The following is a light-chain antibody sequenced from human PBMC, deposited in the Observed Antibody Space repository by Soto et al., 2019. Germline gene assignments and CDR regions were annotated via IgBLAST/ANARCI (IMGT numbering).Light chain of an antibody. V-gene: IGKV3-15*01. J-gene: IGKJ2*01. Sequence: EIVMTQSPATLSVSPGERATLSCGASQSVSSKLAWYQQRPGQAPRLLIYGASTRATGIPARFSGSGSGTEFTLTISSLQSEDFAVYFWQQYNNLYTFGQGNKLEIK. CDR1: QSVSSK. CDR3: QQYNNLYT. CDR2: GAS.